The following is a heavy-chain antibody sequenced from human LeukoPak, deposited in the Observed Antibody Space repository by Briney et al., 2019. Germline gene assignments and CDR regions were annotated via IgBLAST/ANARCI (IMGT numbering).Heavy chain of an antibody. J-gene: IGHJ4*02. D-gene: IGHD5-18*01. Sequence: GGSLRLSCAASGFTFSSYGMHWVRQAPGKGLEWVAVIWYDGSNKYYAGSVKGRFTIYRDNSKNTLYLQMNSLRAEDTAVYYCAKEHGQYNYFDYWGQGTLVTVSS. CDR2: IWYDGSNK. CDR1: GFTFSSYG. CDR3: AKEHGQYNYFDY. V-gene: IGHV3-33*06.